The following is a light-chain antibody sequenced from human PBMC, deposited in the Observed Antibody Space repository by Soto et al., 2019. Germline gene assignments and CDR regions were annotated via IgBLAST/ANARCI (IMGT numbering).Light chain of an antibody. CDR3: QQSYSIPIT. CDR1: QTISSY. J-gene: IGKJ5*01. Sequence: DIQMPQSPSSLSASVGDRVTITCRASQTISSYLNWYQQKPGKAPKLLIYAASSLQSGVPSRFSGSGSGTDFTLTISSPQPEDVATYYCQQSYSIPITFGQGTRLEI. V-gene: IGKV1-39*01. CDR2: AAS.